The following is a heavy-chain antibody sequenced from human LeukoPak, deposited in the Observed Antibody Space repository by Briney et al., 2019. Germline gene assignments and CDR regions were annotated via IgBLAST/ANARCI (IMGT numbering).Heavy chain of an antibody. CDR2: ISYDGSNK. J-gene: IGHJ6*02. CDR3: AKDHCSSTSCYYYYYGMDV. CDR1: GFTFSSYG. D-gene: IGHD2-2*01. V-gene: IGHV3-30*18. Sequence: GGSLRLSCAASGFTFSSYGMHWVRQAPGKGLEWVAVISYDGSNKYYADSVKGRFTISRDNYKNTLYLQMNSLRAEDTAVYYCAKDHCSSTSCYYYYYGMDVWGQGTTVTVSS.